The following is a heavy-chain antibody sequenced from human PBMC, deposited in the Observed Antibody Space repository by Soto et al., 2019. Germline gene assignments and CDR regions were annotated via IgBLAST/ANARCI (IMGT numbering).Heavy chain of an antibody. V-gene: IGHV4-4*02. CDR1: GGSISSSNW. D-gene: IGHD6-13*01. CDR2: IYHSGST. J-gene: IGHJ4*02. CDR3: ARDIAAAGRAWYFDY. Sequence: SETLSLTCAVSGGSISSSNWWSWVRQPPGKGLEWIGEIYHSGSTNYNPSLKSRVTISVDKSKNQFSLKLSSVTAAVTAVYYCARDIAAAGRAWYFDYWGQGSLVTVSS.